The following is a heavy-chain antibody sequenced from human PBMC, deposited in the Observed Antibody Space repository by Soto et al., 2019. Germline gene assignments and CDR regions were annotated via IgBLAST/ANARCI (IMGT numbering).Heavy chain of an antibody. D-gene: IGHD3-22*01. CDR1: VFTFISYE. V-gene: IGHV3-48*03. CDR3: AREGYYYDSSGYYLSHDAFDI. Sequence: GWSLRLSCASSVFTFISYEMNWVHQAPGKGLEWVSYISSSGSTIYYADSVKGRFTISRDNAKNSLYLQMNSLRAEDTAVYYCAREGYYYDSSGYYLSHDAFDIWGQGTMVTVSS. CDR2: ISSSGSTI. J-gene: IGHJ3*02.